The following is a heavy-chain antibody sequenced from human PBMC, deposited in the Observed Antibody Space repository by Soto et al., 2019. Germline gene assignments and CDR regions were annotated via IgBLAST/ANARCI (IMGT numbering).Heavy chain of an antibody. CDR2: INPAGSVK. CDR1: GISFINHY. D-gene: IGHD1-26*01. V-gene: IGHV1-46*01. J-gene: IGHJ1*01. Sequence: ASVKVSCKASGISFINHYVHWVRQAPGQGPEWMGVINPAGSVKVYALKLQGRVTMTTDTSTSTAYMELRSLRSDDTAVYYCARSKVGAAVPQHWGQGTLVTVSS. CDR3: ARSKVGAAVPQH.